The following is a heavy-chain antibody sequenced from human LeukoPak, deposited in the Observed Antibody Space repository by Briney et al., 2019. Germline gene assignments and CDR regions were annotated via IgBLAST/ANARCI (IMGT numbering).Heavy chain of an antibody. Sequence: PGGSLRLSCAASGFTFSSNWMHWVRQAPGKGLVWVSRIDSDGSSTSYADSVKGRFTISRDNAKNSLYLQMNSLRAEDTAVYYCARVGSNDAFDIWGQGTMVTVSS. D-gene: IGHD3-10*01. J-gene: IGHJ3*02. CDR2: IDSDGSST. CDR3: ARVGSNDAFDI. V-gene: IGHV3-74*01. CDR1: GFTFSSNW.